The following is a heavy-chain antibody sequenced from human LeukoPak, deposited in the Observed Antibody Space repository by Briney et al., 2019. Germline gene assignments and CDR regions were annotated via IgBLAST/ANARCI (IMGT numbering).Heavy chain of an antibody. J-gene: IGHJ5*02. V-gene: IGHV4-38-2*02. CDR2: IYHSGST. Sequence: SETLSLTCTVSGGSISSYYWGWIRQPPGKGLEWIGSIYHSGSTYYNPSLKSRVTISVDTSKNQFSLKLSSVTAADTAVYYCARFYGSGSYGFFDPWGQGTLVTVSS. CDR3: ARFYGSGSYGFFDP. D-gene: IGHD3-10*01. CDR1: GGSISSYY.